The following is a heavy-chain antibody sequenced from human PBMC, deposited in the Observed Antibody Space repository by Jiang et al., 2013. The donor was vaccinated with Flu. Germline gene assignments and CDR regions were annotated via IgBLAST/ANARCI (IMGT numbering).Heavy chain of an antibody. CDR3: ASSNLAYCGGDCYTFDY. Sequence: DSDTRYSPSFQGQVTISADKSISTAYLQWSSLKASDTAMYYCASSNLAYCGGDCYTFDYWGQGTLVTVSS. CDR2: DSDT. V-gene: IGHV5-51*01. D-gene: IGHD2-21*02. J-gene: IGHJ4*02.